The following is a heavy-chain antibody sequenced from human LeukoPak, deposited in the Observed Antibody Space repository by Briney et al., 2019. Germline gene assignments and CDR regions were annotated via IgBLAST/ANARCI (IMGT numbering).Heavy chain of an antibody. CDR2: MSYDGSNK. D-gene: IGHD3-22*01. V-gene: IGHV3-30-3*01. CDR3: ASGHYPYAFDI. CDR1: GFTFSSYT. Sequence: GGSLRLSCAASGFTFSSYTMHWVRQAPGKGLEWVALMSYDGSNKWYADSVKGRFTISRDNSKNTLYLQMNSLRPEDTAVYYCASGHYPYAFDIWGQGTMVTVSS. J-gene: IGHJ3*02.